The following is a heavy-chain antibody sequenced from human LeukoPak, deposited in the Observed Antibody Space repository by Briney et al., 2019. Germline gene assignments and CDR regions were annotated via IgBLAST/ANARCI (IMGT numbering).Heavy chain of an antibody. CDR3: ARGRYCSGGSCWFDP. D-gene: IGHD2-15*01. V-gene: IGHV3-7*01. CDR1: GFTFSSYW. J-gene: IGHJ5*02. Sequence: GGSLRLSCAAPGFTFSSYWMSRVRQAPGKGLEWVANIKQDGSEKYYVDSVKGRFTISRDNAKNSLYLQMNSLRAEDTAVYYCARGRYCSGGSCWFDPWGQGTLVTVSS. CDR2: IKQDGSEK.